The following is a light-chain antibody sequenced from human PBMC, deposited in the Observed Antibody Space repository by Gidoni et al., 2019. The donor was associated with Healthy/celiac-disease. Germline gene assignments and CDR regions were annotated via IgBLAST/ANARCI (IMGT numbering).Light chain of an antibody. V-gene: IGKV3-20*01. CDR1: QSVSSSY. CDR2: GAS. J-gene: IGKJ1*01. Sequence: EIVLKQSPGTLSLSPGERSTLSCRASQSVSSSYLAWYQHKPGQAPRLLIYGASSRATGLPDRFSGSGSGTDFTLTISRLEPEDFAVYYCQQYGSSSGTFGQGTKVEIK. CDR3: QQYGSSSGT.